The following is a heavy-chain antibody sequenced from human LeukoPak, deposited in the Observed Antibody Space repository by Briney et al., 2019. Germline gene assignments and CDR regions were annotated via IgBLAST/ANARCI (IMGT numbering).Heavy chain of an antibody. CDR3: ARDCGGDCYAFDY. Sequence: GGSLRLSCAASGFTFSSYSMNWVRQAPGKGLEWVSSISSSSSYIYYADSVKGRFTISRDNAKNSLYLQMNSLRAEDTAVYYCARDCGGDCYAFDYWGQGTLVTVSS. CDR2: ISSSSSYI. V-gene: IGHV3-21*01. CDR1: GFTFSSYS. J-gene: IGHJ4*02. D-gene: IGHD2-21*02.